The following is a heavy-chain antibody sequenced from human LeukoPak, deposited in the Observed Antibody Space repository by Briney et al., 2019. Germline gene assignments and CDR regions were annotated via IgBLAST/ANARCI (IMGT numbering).Heavy chain of an antibody. D-gene: IGHD3-3*01. V-gene: IGHV3-23*01. J-gene: IGHJ4*02. CDR2: ISGSGGST. Sequence: GGSLRLSCAASGFTFSSYAMSWVRQAPGKGLEWVSAISGSGGSTYYADSVKGRLTISRDNSKNTLYLQMNSLRAEDTAVYYCAKEIAIFGVVIDFDYWGQGTLVTVSS. CDR1: GFTFSSYA. CDR3: AKEIAIFGVVIDFDY.